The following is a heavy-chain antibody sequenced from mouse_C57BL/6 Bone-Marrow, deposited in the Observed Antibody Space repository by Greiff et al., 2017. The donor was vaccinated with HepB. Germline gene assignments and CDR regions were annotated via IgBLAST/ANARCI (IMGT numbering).Heavy chain of an antibody. CDR2: IHPNSGST. CDR1: GYTFTSYW. J-gene: IGHJ1*03. CDR3: ARSTPYWYFDV. V-gene: IGHV1-64*01. Sequence: QVQLQQPGAELVKPGASVKLSCKASGYTFTSYWMHWVKQRPRQGLEWIGMIHPNSGSTNYNEKFKSKATLSVDKSSSTAYMQLSSLTSEDSAVYYCARSTPYWYFDVWGTGTTVTVSS.